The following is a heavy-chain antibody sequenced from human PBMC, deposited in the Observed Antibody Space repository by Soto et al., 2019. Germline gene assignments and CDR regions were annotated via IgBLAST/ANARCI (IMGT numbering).Heavy chain of an antibody. Sequence: QVQLVQSGAEVKKPGASVKVSCKASGYTFTSYGISWVRQAPGQGLEWMGWISAYNGNTNYAQKLQGRVTMTTDTSXXTXDXXRRSLRSDDTAVYYCARPRAYSSGWYAHYYYGMDVWGQGTTVTVSS. J-gene: IGHJ6*02. CDR3: ARPRAYSSGWYAHYYYGMDV. CDR1: GYTFTSYG. V-gene: IGHV1-18*01. CDR2: ISAYNGNT. D-gene: IGHD6-19*01.